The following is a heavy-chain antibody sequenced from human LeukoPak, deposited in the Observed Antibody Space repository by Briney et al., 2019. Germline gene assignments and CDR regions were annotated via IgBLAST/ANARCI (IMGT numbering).Heavy chain of an antibody. D-gene: IGHD3-10*01. Sequence: GGSLRLSCAASGFTFSSYSMNWVRQAPGKGLEWVSSISSSSSYIYYADSVKGRFTISRDNAKNSLYLQMNSLRAEDTAVYYCAREPYYYGSGSRDAFDIWGQGTMVTVSS. CDR3: AREPYYYGSGSRDAFDI. CDR2: ISSSSSYI. J-gene: IGHJ3*02. V-gene: IGHV3-21*01. CDR1: GFTFSSYS.